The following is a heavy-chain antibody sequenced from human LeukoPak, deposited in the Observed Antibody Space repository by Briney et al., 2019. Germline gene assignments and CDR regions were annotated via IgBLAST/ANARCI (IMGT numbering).Heavy chain of an antibody. D-gene: IGHD3-3*01. CDR3: ATFSWLLFAFDI. J-gene: IGHJ3*02. CDR1: GYTFTNYA. V-gene: IGHV1-3*01. CDR2: INAGNGYT. Sequence: ASVKVSCKASGYTFTNYAMHWVRQAPGQRLEWMGWINAGNGYTKYSQKFQGRVTITRDTSATTAYMELSSLRSEDTAVYCCATFSWLLFAFDIWGQGTMVTVSS.